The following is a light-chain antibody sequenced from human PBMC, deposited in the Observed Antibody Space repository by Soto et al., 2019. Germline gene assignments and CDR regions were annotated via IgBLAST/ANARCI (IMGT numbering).Light chain of an antibody. CDR2: RAS. J-gene: IGKJ1*01. CDR1: QDISSW. V-gene: IGKV1-12*01. CDR3: QQAHSFPRT. Sequence: DLQMTQSPSSVSASVGDTVTITCRASQDISSWLGWYQQKPGRAPRLLIYRASSLQSGVPSRFSGSESGTEFTLTITSLQPEDFATYYCQQAHSFPRTFGQGTKVDIK.